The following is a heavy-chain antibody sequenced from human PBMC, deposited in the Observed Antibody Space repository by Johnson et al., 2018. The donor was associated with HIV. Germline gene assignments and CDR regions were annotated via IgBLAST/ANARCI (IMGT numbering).Heavy chain of an antibody. CDR2: ISYDGSNK. D-gene: IGHD3-16*01. CDR1: GFTFSSYA. Sequence: QVQLVESGGGVVQPGRSLRLSCAASGFTFSSYAMHWVRQAPGKGLEWVAVISYDGSNKYYADSVKGRFTISRDNSKNTLYLQMNSLRAEDPAVYYFAGLGIWGQGTMVTVSS. V-gene: IGHV3-30-3*01. J-gene: IGHJ3*02. CDR3: AGLGI.